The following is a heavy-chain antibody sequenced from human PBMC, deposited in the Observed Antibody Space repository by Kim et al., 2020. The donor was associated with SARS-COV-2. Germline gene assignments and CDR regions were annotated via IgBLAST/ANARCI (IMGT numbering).Heavy chain of an antibody. CDR3: ARWADGVVGPYWFDP. J-gene: IGHJ5*02. V-gene: IGHV1-8*01. D-gene: IGHD3-3*01. Sequence: QKFQGRVTMTRNTSISTAYMELSSLRSEDTAVYYCARWADGVVGPYWFDPWGQGTLVTVSS.